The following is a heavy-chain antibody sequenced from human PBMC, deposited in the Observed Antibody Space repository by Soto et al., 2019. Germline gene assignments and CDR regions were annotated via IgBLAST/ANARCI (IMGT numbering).Heavy chain of an antibody. CDR2: IYYSGST. V-gene: IGHV4-59*08. CDR3: ARQLGYYDSSGYYYDY. CDR1: GGSISSYY. D-gene: IGHD3-22*01. Sequence: SETLSLTCTVSGGSISSYYWSWIRQPPGKGLEWIGYIYYSGSTNYNPSLKSRVTISVDTSKNQFSLKLSSVTAADTAVYYCARQLGYYDSSGYYYDYWGQGTLVTVSS. J-gene: IGHJ4*02.